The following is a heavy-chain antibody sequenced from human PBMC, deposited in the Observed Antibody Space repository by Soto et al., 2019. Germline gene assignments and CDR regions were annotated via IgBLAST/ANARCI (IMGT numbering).Heavy chain of an antibody. V-gene: IGHV3-64*01. CDR3: ARGRHQLLYWGSFDP. CDR2: ISSNGGST. D-gene: IGHD2-2*02. J-gene: IGHJ5*02. Sequence: EVQLVESGGGLVQPGGSLRLSCAASGFTFSGYAMHWVRQAPGNGLEYVSAISSNGGSTYYANSVKGRFTISRDNSKNTLYLQMGSLRAEDMAVYYCARGRHQLLYWGSFDPWGQGTLVTVSS. CDR1: GFTFSGYA.